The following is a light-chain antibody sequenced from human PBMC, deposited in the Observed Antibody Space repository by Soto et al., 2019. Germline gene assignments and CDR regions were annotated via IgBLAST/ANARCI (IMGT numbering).Light chain of an antibody. V-gene: IGKV1-5*01. CDR3: QQYNSYSL. Sequence: DIPMTQSPSTLSASVGDRVTITCRASQSISSWLAWYQQKPGKAPKLLIYDASSLESGVPSRFSGSGSGTEFTLTISRLQPDDFATYYCQQYNSYSLFGPGTKVDIK. J-gene: IGKJ3*01. CDR2: DAS. CDR1: QSISSW.